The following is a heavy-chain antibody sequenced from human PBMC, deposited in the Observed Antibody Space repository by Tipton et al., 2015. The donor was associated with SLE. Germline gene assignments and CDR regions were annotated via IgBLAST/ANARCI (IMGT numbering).Heavy chain of an antibody. Sequence: GLVKPSQTLSLTCAVSGGSVISGGYSWTWIRQPPVKGLECLGYISHSGSAYYSSSRKRRVTISLDRSKNQFSLKLTSVTAADTAVYYCARVTTVEPWLEYWGQGTLVTVSS. CDR2: ISHSGSA. D-gene: IGHD4-23*01. CDR3: ARVTTVEPWLEY. V-gene: IGHV4-30-2*01. J-gene: IGHJ4*02. CDR1: GGSVISGGYS.